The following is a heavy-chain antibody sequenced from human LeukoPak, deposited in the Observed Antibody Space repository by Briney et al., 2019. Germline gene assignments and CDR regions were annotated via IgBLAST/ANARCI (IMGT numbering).Heavy chain of an antibody. CDR1: GGSISSGSYY. Sequence: PSETLSLTCTVSGGSISSGSYYWSWIRQPAGKGLEWIGRIYTSGSTNYNPSLKSRVTISVDTSKNQFSLKLSSVTAADTAVYYCARGHYYDSSVYFDYWGQETLVTVSS. CDR2: IYTSGST. V-gene: IGHV4-61*02. D-gene: IGHD3-22*01. CDR3: ARGHYYDSSVYFDY. J-gene: IGHJ4*02.